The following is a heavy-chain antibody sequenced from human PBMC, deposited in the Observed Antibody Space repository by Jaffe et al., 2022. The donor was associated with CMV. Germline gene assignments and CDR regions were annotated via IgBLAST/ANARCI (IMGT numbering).Heavy chain of an antibody. V-gene: IGHV4-39*01. Sequence: QLQLQESGPGLVKPSETLSLTCTVSGGSISSSSYYWGWIRQPPGKGLEWIGSIYYSGSTYYNPSLKSRVTISVDTSKNQFSLKLSSVTAADTAVYYCARHGDGYYYDSSGYQAIWDYWGQGTLVTVSS. J-gene: IGHJ4*02. D-gene: IGHD3-22*01. CDR2: IYYSGST. CDR1: GGSISSSSYY. CDR3: ARHGDGYYYDSSGYQAIWDY.